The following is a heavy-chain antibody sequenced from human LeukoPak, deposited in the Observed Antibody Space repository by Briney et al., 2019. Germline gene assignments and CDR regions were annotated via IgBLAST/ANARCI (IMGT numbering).Heavy chain of an antibody. J-gene: IGHJ4*02. D-gene: IGHD1-26*01. V-gene: IGHV3-21*01. Sequence: PGGSLRLSCAASGFTFSSYSMNWVRQATGKGLEWVSSISSSSSYIYYADSVKGRFTISRDNAKNSLYLQMNSLRAEDTAVYYCARARIVGARAFDYWGQGTLVTVSS. CDR3: ARARIVGARAFDY. CDR2: ISSSSSYI. CDR1: GFTFSSYS.